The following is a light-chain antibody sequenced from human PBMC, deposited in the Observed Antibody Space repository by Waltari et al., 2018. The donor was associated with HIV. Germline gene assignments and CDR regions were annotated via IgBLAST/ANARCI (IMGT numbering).Light chain of an antibody. J-gene: IGLJ3*02. CDR1: SSDIGAYNR. CDR2: EVT. Sequence: QSALTQPPSVSGSLGQSVTISCTGTSSDIGAYNRVSWYQQSPGTAPKLRIYEVTPRPSGVPVRFSGSKSGHTASLTISRLQADDEADYYCSSYTTSSTWVFGGGTKLTVL. CDR3: SSYTTSSTWV. V-gene: IGLV2-18*02.